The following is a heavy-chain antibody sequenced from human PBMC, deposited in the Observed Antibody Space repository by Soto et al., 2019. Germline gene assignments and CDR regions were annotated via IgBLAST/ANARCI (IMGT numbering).Heavy chain of an antibody. D-gene: IGHD1-26*01. J-gene: IGHJ3*02. Sequence: QLQLQESGPGLVKPSETLSLTCTVSGGSISSSSYYWGWIRQPPGKGLEWIGSIYYSGSTYYNPSLKSRVTISVDTSKNQFSLKLSSVTAADTAVYYCARQANLDTPAMYSGSYGDAFDIWGQGTMVTVSS. CDR3: ARQANLDTPAMYSGSYGDAFDI. V-gene: IGHV4-39*01. CDR2: IYYSGST. CDR1: GGSISSSSYY.